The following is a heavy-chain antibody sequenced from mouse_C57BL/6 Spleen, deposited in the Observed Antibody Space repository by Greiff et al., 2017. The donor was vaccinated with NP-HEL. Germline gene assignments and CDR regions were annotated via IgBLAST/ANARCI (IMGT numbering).Heavy chain of an antibody. CDR2: IYPGSGST. CDR3: ARRGLRPGYFDY. Sequence: QVQLQQPGAELVKPGASVKMSCKASGYTFTSYWITWVKQRPGQGLEWIGDIYPGSGSTNYNEKFKSKATLTVDTSSSTAYMQLSSLTSEDSAVYYCARRGLRPGYFDYWGQGTTLTVSS. CDR1: GYTFTSYW. V-gene: IGHV1-55*01. J-gene: IGHJ2*01. D-gene: IGHD2-4*01.